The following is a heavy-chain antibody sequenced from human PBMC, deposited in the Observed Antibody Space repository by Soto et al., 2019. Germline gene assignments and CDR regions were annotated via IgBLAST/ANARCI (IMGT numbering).Heavy chain of an antibody. Sequence: GESLKISCKGSGYSFTSYWIGWVRQMPGKGLEWMGIIHPGDSDTRYSPSFQGQVTISADKSISTAYLQWSSLKASDTAMYYCARQNWNYEVLNWFDPWGQGTLVTVSS. CDR1: GYSFTSYW. D-gene: IGHD1-7*01. J-gene: IGHJ5*02. CDR3: ARQNWNYEVLNWFDP. V-gene: IGHV5-51*01. CDR2: IHPGDSDT.